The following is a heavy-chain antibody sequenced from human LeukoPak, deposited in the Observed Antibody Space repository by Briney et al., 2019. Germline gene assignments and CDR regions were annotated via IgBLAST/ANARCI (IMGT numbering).Heavy chain of an antibody. D-gene: IGHD3-10*01. CDR3: ARELFDFDY. J-gene: IGHJ4*02. CDR1: GFTFDNFA. Sequence: GGSLRLSCAPSGFTFDNFALTWVRQGPVGGLEWVSEITGSGGSTYYADSVKGRFTISRDNSKNTLYLQMNSLRAEDTAIYYCARELFDFDYWGQGTLVTVSS. V-gene: IGHV3-23*01. CDR2: ITGSGGST.